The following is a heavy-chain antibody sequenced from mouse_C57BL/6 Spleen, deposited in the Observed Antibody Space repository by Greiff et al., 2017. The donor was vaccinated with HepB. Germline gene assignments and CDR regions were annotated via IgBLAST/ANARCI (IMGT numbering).Heavy chain of an antibody. D-gene: IGHD1-1*01. V-gene: IGHV1-52*01. CDR1: GYTFTSYW. CDR3: ARGGGTGVARVDY. J-gene: IGHJ4*01. Sequence: QVQLQQPGAELVRPGSSVKLSCKASGYTFTSYWMHWVKQRPIQGLEWIGNIDPSDSETHYNQKFKDKATLTVDKSSSTAYMQLSSLTSEDSAVYYCARGGGTGVARVDYWGQGTSVTVSS. CDR2: IDPSDSET.